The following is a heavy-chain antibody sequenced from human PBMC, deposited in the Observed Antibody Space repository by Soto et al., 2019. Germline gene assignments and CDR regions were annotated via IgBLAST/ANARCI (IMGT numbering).Heavy chain of an antibody. CDR2: ISGYNGDT. D-gene: IGHD5-18*01. CDR1: VSTFNTYS. V-gene: IGHV1-18*01. Sequence: ASVRVSCKASVSTFNTYSISWVRQAPGQGLEWMVWISGYNGDTHYAQKFQGRVTMTTDTSTSTAYMELRSLRSDDTAMYYCARENVLSYVDTTMVDYFDYWGQGTLVTVSS. CDR3: ARENVLSYVDTTMVDYFDY. J-gene: IGHJ4*02.